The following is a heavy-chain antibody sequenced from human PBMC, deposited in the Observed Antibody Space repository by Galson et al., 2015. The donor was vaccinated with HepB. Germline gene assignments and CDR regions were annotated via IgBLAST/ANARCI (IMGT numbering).Heavy chain of an antibody. CDR3: ARDFDSVNHLFDY. D-gene: IGHD1-14*01. Sequence: SLRLSCAASGFTFSSHNMNWVRQAPGKGLEWVSYISGSSTTIYYADSVKGRFTISRDNAKNSLYLQMNSLRAEDTALYYCARDFDSVNHLFDYWGQGTLVTVSS. CDR1: GFTFSSHN. V-gene: IGHV3-48*01. CDR2: ISGSSTTI. J-gene: IGHJ4*02.